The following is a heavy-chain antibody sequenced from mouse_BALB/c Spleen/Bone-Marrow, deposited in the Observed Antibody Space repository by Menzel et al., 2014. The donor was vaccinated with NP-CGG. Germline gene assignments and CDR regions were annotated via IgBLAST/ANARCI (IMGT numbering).Heavy chain of an antibody. Sequence: VQLQQSGAELMKPGASVKISCKATGYTFSSYWIEWVKQRPGHGLEWIGEILSGSGSTNYNEQFKGKATFTADTSSNTAYMQLSNLTTEDSAVYYGARDTTVGYWGQGTTLTVSS. D-gene: IGHD1-1*01. J-gene: IGHJ2*01. CDR1: GYTFSSYW. CDR2: ILSGSGST. CDR3: ARDTTVGY. V-gene: IGHV1-9*01.